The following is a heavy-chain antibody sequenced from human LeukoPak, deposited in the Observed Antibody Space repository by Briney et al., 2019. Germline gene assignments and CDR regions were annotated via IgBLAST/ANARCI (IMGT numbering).Heavy chain of an antibody. Sequence: SVKVSCKASGGTFSSYAISRVRQAPGQGLEWMGRIIPVLGITNYAQKFQGRVTITADKSTSTADMELSSLRSEDTAVYYCARGGGRWLQLSVADYYGMDVWGRGTTVTVSS. D-gene: IGHD5-24*01. CDR2: IIPVLGIT. J-gene: IGHJ6*02. CDR1: GGTFSSYA. V-gene: IGHV1-69*04. CDR3: ARGGGRWLQLSVADYYGMDV.